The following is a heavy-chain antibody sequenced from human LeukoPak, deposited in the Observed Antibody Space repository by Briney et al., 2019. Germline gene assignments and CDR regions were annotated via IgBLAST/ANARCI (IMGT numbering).Heavy chain of an antibody. Sequence: SETLSLTCTVSGGSLTGSSYYWGWIRHPPGKGLEWIGSIYYSGSTYYKPSLKRRVTISLHTSKNPFSLKLTSVTAADTAVYYCARGSYDILTGFSTLGEYWGQGTLLTVSS. CDR1: GGSLTGSSYY. V-gene: IGHV4-39*01. CDR3: ARGSYDILTGFSTLGEY. J-gene: IGHJ4*02. CDR2: IYYSGST. D-gene: IGHD3-9*01.